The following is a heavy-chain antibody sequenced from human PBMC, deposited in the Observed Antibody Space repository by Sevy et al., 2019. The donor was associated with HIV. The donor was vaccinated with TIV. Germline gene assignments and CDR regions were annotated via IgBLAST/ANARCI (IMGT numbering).Heavy chain of an antibody. CDR1: GFTVSSYT. V-gene: IGHV3-30*14. CDR3: ARDLALSGSYSWLAY. J-gene: IGHJ4*02. D-gene: IGHD1-26*01. Sequence: GGSLRLSCAASGFTVSSYTMHWVRQAPGKGLGWVAFISYDGSRKYYADSVKGRFTISRDNSKNTLYLQMNNLRAEDTAVFYCARDLALSGSYSWLAYWGQGTLVTVSS. CDR2: ISYDGSRK.